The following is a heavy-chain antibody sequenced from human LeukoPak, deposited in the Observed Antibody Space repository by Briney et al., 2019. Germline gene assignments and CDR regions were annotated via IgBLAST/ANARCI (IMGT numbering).Heavy chain of an antibody. CDR3: ARMVRGVPYYYGMDV. D-gene: IGHD3-10*01. CDR1: GYTFTNYG. V-gene: IGHV1-18*01. Sequence: GASVKVSCKSSGYTFTNYGISWVRQAPGQGLGWMGWISGFNGNTNYGQKVQGRVTMTTDTSSITAYMELRSLRSDDTAVYYCARMVRGVPYYYGMDVWAKGPRSPSP. CDR2: ISGFNGNT. J-gene: IGHJ6*02.